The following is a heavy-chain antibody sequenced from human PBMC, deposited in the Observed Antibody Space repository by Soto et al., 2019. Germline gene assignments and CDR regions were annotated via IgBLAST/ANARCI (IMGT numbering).Heavy chain of an antibody. J-gene: IGHJ4*02. CDR1: GFSCSSVW. V-gene: IGHV3-7*01. CDR2: IKYDGSEE. CDR3: VTDLNWQGH. Sequence: GGSLRLSCVVSGFSCSSVWTTWVRQAPGKGLECVANIKYDGSEEYYVDSVKGRFTISRDNAKNSLYLQMNSLRDEDSAVYYCVTDLNWQGHWGQGTLVTVSS.